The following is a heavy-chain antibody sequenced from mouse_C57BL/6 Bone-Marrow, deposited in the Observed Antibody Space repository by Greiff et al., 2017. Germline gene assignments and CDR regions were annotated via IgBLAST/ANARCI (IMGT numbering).Heavy chain of an antibody. V-gene: IGHV1-64*01. CDR2: IHPNCGST. D-gene: IGHD2-1*01. Sequence: QVQLKQPGAELVKPGASVKLSCKASGYTFTSYWLHWVKLRPGQGLEWIGMIHPNCGSTNYNEKFKSKATLTVDKSTSTAYIQLIRLTSEDSAVYYCAPNGYGNYGGILDYWGQGTTLTVSS. CDR3: APNGYGNYGGILDY. J-gene: IGHJ2*01. CDR1: GYTFTSYW.